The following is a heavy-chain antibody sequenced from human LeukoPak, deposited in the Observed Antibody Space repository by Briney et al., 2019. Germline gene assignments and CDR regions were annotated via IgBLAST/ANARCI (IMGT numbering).Heavy chain of an antibody. D-gene: IGHD3-10*01. CDR2: IYYSGST. V-gene: IGHV4-59*01. CDR1: GGSLSSYY. Sequence: SETLSLTCTVSGGSLSSYYWSWIRQPPGKGLEWIGYIYYSGSTNYNPSLKSRVTISVDTSKNQFSLKLSSVTAADTAVYYCARGVSVRGVGGSSYYYYYYMDVWGKGTTVTVSS. J-gene: IGHJ6*03. CDR3: ARGVSVRGVGGSSYYYYYYMDV.